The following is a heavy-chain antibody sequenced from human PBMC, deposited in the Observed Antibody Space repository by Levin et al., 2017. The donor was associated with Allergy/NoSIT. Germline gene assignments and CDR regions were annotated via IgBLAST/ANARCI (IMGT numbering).Heavy chain of an antibody. CDR1: GFSLSTSGMC. CDR3: ARIRYDILTGYASWYFDL. D-gene: IGHD3-9*01. J-gene: IGHJ2*01. V-gene: IGHV2-70*01. CDR2: IDWDDDK. Sequence: QSGPTLVKPTQTLTLTCTFSGFSLSTSGMCVSWIRQPPGKALEWLALIDWDDDKYYSTSLKTRLTISKDTSKNQVVLTMTNMDPVDTATYYCARIRYDILTGYASWYFDLWGRGTLVTVSS.